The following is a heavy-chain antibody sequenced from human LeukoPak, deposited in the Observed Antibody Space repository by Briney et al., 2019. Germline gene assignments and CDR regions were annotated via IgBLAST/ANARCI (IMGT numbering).Heavy chain of an antibody. CDR1: GFTLSRHH. V-gene: IGHV1-18*01. J-gene: IGHJ4*02. CDR3: VSEDWGSGTIIDY. D-gene: IGHD1-14*01. Sequence: RASLKVSCKASGFTLSRHHISWVRQAPGQGLEWMGWIDGNAGDTIYAQRFQGRVTMTRDTSTTTAYMELRSLRLDDTAVYYCVSEDWGSGTIIDYWGQGTLVTVSS. CDR2: IDGNAGDT.